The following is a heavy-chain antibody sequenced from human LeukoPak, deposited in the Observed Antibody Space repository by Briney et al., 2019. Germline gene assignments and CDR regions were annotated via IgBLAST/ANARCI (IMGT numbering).Heavy chain of an antibody. J-gene: IGHJ3*02. CDR2: IYTSGST. CDR1: GGSINNYY. V-gene: IGHV4-4*07. Sequence: SETLSLTCTVSGGSINNYYWSWIRQPAGKGLELIGRIYTSGSTNYNPSLKSRVTMSVDTSKNQFSLKLSSVTAADTAVYYCARLCCSSNSCASRGAFDIWGQGTMVTVSS. CDR3: ARLCCSSNSCASRGAFDI. D-gene: IGHD2-2*01.